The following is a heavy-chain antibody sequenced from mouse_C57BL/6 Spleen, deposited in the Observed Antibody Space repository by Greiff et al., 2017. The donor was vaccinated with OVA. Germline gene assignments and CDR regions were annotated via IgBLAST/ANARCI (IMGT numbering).Heavy chain of an antibody. D-gene: IGHD2-3*01. CDR1: GYTFTSYW. CDR2: IDPNSGGT. J-gene: IGHJ1*03. CDR3: ASDGYYEYFDV. Sequence: QVQLKQPGAELVKPGASVKLSCKASGYTFTSYWMHWVKQRPGRGLEWIGRIDPNSGGTKYNEKFKSKATLTVDKPSSTAYMQLSSLTSEDSAVDYCASDGYYEYFDVWGTGTTLTVSS. V-gene: IGHV1-72*01.